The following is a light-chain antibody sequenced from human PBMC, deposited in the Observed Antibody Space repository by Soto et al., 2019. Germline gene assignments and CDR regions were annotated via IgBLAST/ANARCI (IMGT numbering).Light chain of an antibody. CDR2: EGS. CDR1: SSDVGSYNL. J-gene: IGLJ1*01. Sequence: QSALTQPASVSGSPGQSITISCTGTSSDVGSYNLVSWYQQHPGKAPKLIIYEGSKRPSGVSYRFSGSKSGNTASLTISGLQAEDEAGYYCSSYAGSYTFYVFGTGTKLTVL. V-gene: IGLV2-23*01. CDR3: SSYAGSYTFYV.